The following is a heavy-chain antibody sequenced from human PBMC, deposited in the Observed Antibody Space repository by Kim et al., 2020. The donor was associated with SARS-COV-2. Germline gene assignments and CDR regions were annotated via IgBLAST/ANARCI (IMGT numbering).Heavy chain of an antibody. CDR2: IIPILGIA. J-gene: IGHJ3*02. Sequence: SVKVSCKASGGTFSSYTISWVRQAPGQGLESMGRIIPILGIANYAQKFQGRVTITADKSTSTAYMELSSLRSEDTAVYYCARVNWNYGDDAFDIWGQGTMVTVSS. D-gene: IGHD1-7*01. CDR3: ARVNWNYGDDAFDI. CDR1: GGTFSSYT. V-gene: IGHV1-69*02.